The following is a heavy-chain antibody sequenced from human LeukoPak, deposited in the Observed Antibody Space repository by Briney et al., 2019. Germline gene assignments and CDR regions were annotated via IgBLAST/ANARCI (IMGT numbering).Heavy chain of an antibody. D-gene: IGHD3-22*01. CDR3: ARVANYYDSSGYFDY. V-gene: IGHV3-66*01. CDR2: IYSGGST. J-gene: IGHJ4*02. Sequence: GGSLRLSCAASGFTVSSNHMSWVRQAPGKGLEWVSVIYSGGSTYYTDSVKGRFTISRDNSKNTLYLQMNSLRAEDTAVYYCARVANYYDSSGYFDYWGQGTLVTVSS. CDR1: GFTVSSNH.